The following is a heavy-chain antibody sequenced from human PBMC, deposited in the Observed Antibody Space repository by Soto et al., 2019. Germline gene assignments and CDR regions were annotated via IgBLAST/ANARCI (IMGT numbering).Heavy chain of an antibody. CDR1: GDTFTTYY. Sequence: QVQLVQSGAEVKKPGASVKVSCKASGDTFTTYYFHWVRQAPGQGLEWMGIINSNGGSTTYAQKFPGRATMTRDTSTSTVYMELTSLRSEDTALYYCTRARTGTRSAFDIWGQGTMVTVSS. V-gene: IGHV1-46*03. CDR3: TRARTGTRSAFDI. CDR2: INSNGGST. J-gene: IGHJ3*02. D-gene: IGHD2-8*02.